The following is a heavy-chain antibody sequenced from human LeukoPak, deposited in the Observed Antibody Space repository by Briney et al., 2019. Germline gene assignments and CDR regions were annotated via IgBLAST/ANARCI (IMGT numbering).Heavy chain of an antibody. D-gene: IGHD3-22*01. CDR1: GFTFTSSA. Sequence: GTSVKVSYKASGFTFTSSAMQWVRQARGQRLEWIGWIVVGSGNTNYAQKFQERVTITRDMSTSTAYMELSSLRSEDTAVYYCAAARRGYLNPHYWGQGTLVTVSS. CDR2: IVVGSGNT. J-gene: IGHJ4*02. V-gene: IGHV1-58*02. CDR3: AAARRGYLNPHY.